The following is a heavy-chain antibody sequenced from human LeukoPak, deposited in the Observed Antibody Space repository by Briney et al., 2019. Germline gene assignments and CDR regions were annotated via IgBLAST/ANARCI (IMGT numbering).Heavy chain of an antibody. CDR2: IYYSGST. CDR3: ARDIRRYDFWSVYPDGGNWFYP. J-gene: IGHJ5*02. CDR1: GGPFSSYY. V-gene: IGHV4-59*01. Sequence: SETLSLTCTVSGGPFSSYYWSWIRQPPGEGLEWIGYIYYSGSTNYNPSLKSRVTISEETSKNQFSLKLSSVTPADTAVYYSARDIRRYDFWSVYPDGGNWFYPWGQGNLVTVSS. D-gene: IGHD3-3*01.